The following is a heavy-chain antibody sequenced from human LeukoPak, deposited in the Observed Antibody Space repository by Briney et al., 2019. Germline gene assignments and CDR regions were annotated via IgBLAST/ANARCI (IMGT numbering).Heavy chain of an antibody. J-gene: IGHJ4*02. CDR1: GGSFSGYY. Sequence: PSETLSLTCAVYGGSFSGYYWSWIRQPPGKGLEWIGEINHSGSTNSNPSLKSRITMSVDTSKNQFSLKLSSVTAADTAIYYCARGRGHTFGGRHAWGYWGQGTLVTVSS. CDR2: INHSGST. V-gene: IGHV4-34*01. D-gene: IGHD3-16*01. CDR3: ARGRGHTFGGRHAWGY.